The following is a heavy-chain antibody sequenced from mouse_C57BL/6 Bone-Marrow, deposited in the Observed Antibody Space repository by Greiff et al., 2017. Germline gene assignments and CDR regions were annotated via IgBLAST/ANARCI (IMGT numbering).Heavy chain of an antibody. J-gene: IGHJ4*01. Sequence: VQLQQSGPELVKPGASVKMSCKASGYTFTDYNMHWVKQSHGKSLEWIGYINPNNGGTSYNQKFKGKATLTVNKSSSTAYMELRSLTSEDAAVYYCARDDGSSGYTMDYWGQGTSVTVSS. CDR1: GYTFTDYN. CDR3: ARDDGSSGYTMDY. D-gene: IGHD1-1*01. V-gene: IGHV1-22*01. CDR2: INPNNGGT.